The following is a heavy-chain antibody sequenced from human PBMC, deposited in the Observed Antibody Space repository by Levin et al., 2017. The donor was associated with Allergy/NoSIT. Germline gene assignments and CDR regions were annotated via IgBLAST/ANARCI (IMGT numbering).Heavy chain of an antibody. J-gene: IGHJ4*02. V-gene: IGHV4-59*01. CDR3: AREATVTTGFDY. Sequence: PSETLSLTCTVSGGSISGFYWSWIRQPPGKGLEWIGYIVYSRSTNYNPSLKSRITISVDTSKNQFSLKLSSVTAADTAVYYCAREATVTTGFDYWGRGTLVTVSS. D-gene: IGHD4-17*01. CDR2: IVYSRST. CDR1: GGSISGFY.